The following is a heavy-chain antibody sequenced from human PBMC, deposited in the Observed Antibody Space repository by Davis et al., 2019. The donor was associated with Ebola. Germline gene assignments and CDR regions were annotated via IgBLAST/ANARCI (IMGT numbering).Heavy chain of an antibody. CDR1: AASRFSFSASI. CDR3: AREGVSSGRAGSFDF. J-gene: IGHJ4*02. Sequence: PGGSLRLSCRPSAASRFSFSASIIHWVRQAPGMGLELVALISFDGSSIQYGEAMKGRFTISRDDSKNTVDLQMDRLRRDDTAVYHCAREGVSSGRAGSFDFWGQGTPVTVSS. V-gene: IGHV3-30-3*01. CDR2: ISFDGSSI. D-gene: IGHD6-19*01.